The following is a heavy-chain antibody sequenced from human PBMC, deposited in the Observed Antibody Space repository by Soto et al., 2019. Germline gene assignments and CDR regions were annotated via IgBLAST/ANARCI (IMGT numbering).Heavy chain of an antibody. CDR3: ARFSAAAVKSYFDY. CDR1: GGSFSGYY. CDR2: INHSGST. D-gene: IGHD6-13*01. V-gene: IGHV4-34*01. J-gene: IGHJ4*02. Sequence: SETLSLTCAVYGGSFSGYYWSWIRQPPGKGLEWIGEINHSGSTNYNPSLKSRVTISVDTSKNQFSLKLSSVTAADTAVYYCARFSAAAVKSYFDYWGQGTLVTVSS.